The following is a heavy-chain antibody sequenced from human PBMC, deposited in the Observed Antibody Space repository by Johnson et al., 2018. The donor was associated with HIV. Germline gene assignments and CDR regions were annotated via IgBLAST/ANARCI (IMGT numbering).Heavy chain of an antibody. CDR3: AKEYSSPYGDYDGDAFDI. CDR1: GFTFSSYA. D-gene: IGHD4-17*01. V-gene: IGHV3-48*04. J-gene: IGHJ3*02. Sequence: EVQLVESGGGVVQPGRSLRLSCAASGFTFSSYAMHWVRQAPGKGLEWVSNISSSGSTKKYADSVRGRLTVSRDNAKKSLYLEMNNLRAEDTAVYYCAKEYSSPYGDYDGDAFDIWGQGTMVTVSS. CDR2: ISSSGSTK.